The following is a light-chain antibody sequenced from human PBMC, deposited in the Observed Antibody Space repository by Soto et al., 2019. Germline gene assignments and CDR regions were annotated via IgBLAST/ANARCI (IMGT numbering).Light chain of an antibody. J-gene: IGKJ4*01. CDR3: QQYYSYPLT. Sequence: AIRMTQSPSSLSASTGDRVTITCRASQGISSYLAWYQQKPGKAPKLLIYAASTLQSGVTSRFSGSGSGTDFTITISCLQSEDFATYYCQQYYSYPLTFGGGTKVEIK. V-gene: IGKV1-8*01. CDR2: AAS. CDR1: QGISSY.